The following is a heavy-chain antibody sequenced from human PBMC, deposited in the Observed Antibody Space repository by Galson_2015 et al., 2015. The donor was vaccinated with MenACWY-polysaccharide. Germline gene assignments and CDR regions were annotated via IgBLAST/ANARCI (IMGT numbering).Heavy chain of an antibody. D-gene: IGHD3-10*01. Sequence: SLRLSCAASGFTFSSYAMGWVRQAPGKGLEWVSGLSSSASSIYYADSVRGRFTISRDNSKNTLYLQMNSLRAEDTALYYCAKGAAHYGSGNYYDYWGQGTLVTVSS. J-gene: IGHJ4*02. CDR1: GFTFSSYA. CDR2: LSSSASSI. CDR3: AKGAAHYGSGNYYDY. V-gene: IGHV3-23*01.